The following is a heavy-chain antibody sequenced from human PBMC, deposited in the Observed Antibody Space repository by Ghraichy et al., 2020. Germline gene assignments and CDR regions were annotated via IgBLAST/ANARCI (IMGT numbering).Heavy chain of an antibody. Sequence: GSLRLSCTVSGGSITSNWWSWVRQPPGKGLEWIAEINYSGSRYYNPSVQSRVSIYMDMSKNHLSVELTSVTAADTAVYYCARHVAVAGTRGFDVWGRGTRVTVSS. V-gene: IGHV4-4*02. J-gene: IGHJ4*02. CDR3: ARHVAVAGTRGFDV. CDR2: INYSGSR. CDR1: GGSITSNW. D-gene: IGHD6-19*01.